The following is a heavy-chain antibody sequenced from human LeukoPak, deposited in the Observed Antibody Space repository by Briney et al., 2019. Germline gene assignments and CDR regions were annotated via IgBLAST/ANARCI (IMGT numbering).Heavy chain of an antibody. Sequence: SETPSLTCSVSGNSINRYYWSWIRQPPEKGLEWIGYIYNSGNTKYNPSLKSRVTISIDTSKNQFSLKLSSVTAADTAVYYCARDGLYFDYWGQGTLVTVSS. CDR3: ARDGLYFDY. V-gene: IGHV4-59*01. CDR2: IYNSGNT. CDR1: GNSINRYY. J-gene: IGHJ4*02.